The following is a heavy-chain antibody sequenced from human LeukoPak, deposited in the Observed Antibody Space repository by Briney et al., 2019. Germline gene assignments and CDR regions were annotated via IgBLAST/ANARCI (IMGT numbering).Heavy chain of an antibody. Sequence: SVKVSCKASGGTFSSYAISWVRQAPGQGLEWMGGIIPTFGTANYAQKFQGRVTITADKSTSTAYMELSSLRSEDTAVYYCAREYSSSWLDIHDAFDIWGQGTMVTVSS. D-gene: IGHD6-13*01. CDR3: AREYSSSWLDIHDAFDI. CDR1: GGTFSSYA. J-gene: IGHJ3*02. CDR2: IIPTFGTA. V-gene: IGHV1-69*06.